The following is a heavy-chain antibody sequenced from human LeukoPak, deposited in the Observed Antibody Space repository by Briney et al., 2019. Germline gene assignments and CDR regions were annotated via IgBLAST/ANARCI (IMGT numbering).Heavy chain of an antibody. CDR2: IYYSGST. J-gene: IGHJ4*02. D-gene: IGHD3-22*01. Sequence: SETLSLTCTVSGGXISSYYCSWIRQPPGKGLEWIGYIYYSGSTNYNPSLKSRVTISVDTSKNQFSLKLSFVTAADTAVYYCARGYYYDSSGFDYWGQGTLVTVSS. V-gene: IGHV4-59*01. CDR3: ARGYYYDSSGFDY. CDR1: GGXISSYY.